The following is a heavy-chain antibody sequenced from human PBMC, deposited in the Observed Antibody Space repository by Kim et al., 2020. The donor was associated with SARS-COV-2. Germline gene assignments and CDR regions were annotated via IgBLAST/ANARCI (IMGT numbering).Heavy chain of an antibody. D-gene: IGHD1-26*01. V-gene: IGHV3-23*01. Sequence: GSLRLSCAASGFTFSSYAMSWVRQAPGKGLEWVSGISGSDSSTYYADSVKGRFTISRDNSKNTLYLQMNSLRVEDTAVYYCAKSGHHSGTYYRTDYWGQGTLVTVSS. CDR3: AKSGHHSGTYYRTDY. CDR2: ISGSDSST. CDR1: GFTFSSYA. J-gene: IGHJ4*02.